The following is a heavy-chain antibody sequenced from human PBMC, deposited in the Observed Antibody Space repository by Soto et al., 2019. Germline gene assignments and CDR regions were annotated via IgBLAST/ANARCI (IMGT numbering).Heavy chain of an antibody. J-gene: IGHJ3*02. CDR2: IYYSGST. V-gene: IGHV4-31*03. CDR3: ARVRVGHAFDT. Sequence: SETLSLTCTVSGGSISSGGYYWSWIRQHPGKGLEWIGYIYYSGSTYYNPSLKSRVTISVDTSKNQFSLKLSSVTAADTAVYYCARVRVGHAFDTWGQGTMVTVSS. D-gene: IGHD1-26*01. CDR1: GGSISSGGYY.